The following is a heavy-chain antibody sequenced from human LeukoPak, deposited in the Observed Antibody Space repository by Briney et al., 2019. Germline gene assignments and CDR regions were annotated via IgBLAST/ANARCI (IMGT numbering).Heavy chain of an antibody. J-gene: IGHJ4*02. CDR2: IFYSGST. CDR1: GGSFSGYY. V-gene: IGHV4-34*01. CDR3: ARGRGLDY. Sequence: PSETLSLTCAVYGGSFSGYYWSWIRQPPGKGLEWIGNIFYSGSTYYSPSLKSRVTISLDTSRNQFSLKLSSVTAADTAVYYCARGRGLDYWGQGTLVTVSS.